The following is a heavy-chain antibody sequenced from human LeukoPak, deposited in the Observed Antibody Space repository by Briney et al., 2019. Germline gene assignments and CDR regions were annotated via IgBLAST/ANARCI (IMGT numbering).Heavy chain of an antibody. J-gene: IGHJ4*02. V-gene: IGHV1-69*01. CDR3: ARDGPRIAALGEDFDY. CDR2: IIPIFGTA. CDR1: GGTFSSYA. D-gene: IGHD6-6*01. Sequence: SVKVSCKASGGTFSSYAISWVRQAPGQGLEWMGGIIPIFGTANYAQKFQGRVTITADESTSTAYMELSSLRSEDTAVYYCARDGPRIAALGEDFDYWGQGTLVTVSS.